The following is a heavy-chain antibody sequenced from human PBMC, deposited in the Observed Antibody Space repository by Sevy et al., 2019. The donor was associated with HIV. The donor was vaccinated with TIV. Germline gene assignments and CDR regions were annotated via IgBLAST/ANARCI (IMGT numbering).Heavy chain of an antibody. J-gene: IGHJ6*04. CDR1: GFTFSSYW. CDR3: ARWDV. Sequence: GGSLRLSCAASGFTFSSYWKNWVCQAPGKGLEWVANIKEDGSDNYYVDSVKGRFTLSRDNAQNSLYLEMNSLRADDTSDYYCARWDVWGKGTTVTVSS. V-gene: IGHV3-7*01. CDR2: IKEDGSDN.